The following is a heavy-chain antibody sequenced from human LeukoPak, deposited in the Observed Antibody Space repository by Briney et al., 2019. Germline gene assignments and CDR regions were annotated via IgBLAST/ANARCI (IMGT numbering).Heavy chain of an antibody. CDR1: GYTFTSYG. J-gene: IGHJ5*02. D-gene: IGHD3-10*01. CDR3: ARVAPPPMVRGVMFVWFDP. V-gene: IGHV1-18*01. CDR2: ISAYNGNT. Sequence: GASVKVSCKASGYTFTSYGISWVRQAPGQGLEWMGWISAYNGNTNYAQKLQGRVTMTTDTSTSTAYMELRSLRSDDTAVYYCARVAPPPMVRGVMFVWFDPWRQGTLVSVSS.